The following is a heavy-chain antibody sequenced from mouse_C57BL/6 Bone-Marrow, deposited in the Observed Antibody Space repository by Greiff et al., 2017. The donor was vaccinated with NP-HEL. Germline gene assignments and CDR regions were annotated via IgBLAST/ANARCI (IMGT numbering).Heavy chain of an antibody. Sequence: VQLQQPGAELVKPGASVKVSCKASGYTFTSYWMHWVKQRPGQGLEWIGDIYPGSGSTNYNEKFKSKATLTVDTSSSTAYMQLSSLTSEDSAVYYCASPLAQAYAMDYWGQGTSVTVSS. V-gene: IGHV1-55*01. CDR2: IYPGSGST. D-gene: IGHD3-2*02. J-gene: IGHJ4*01. CDR1: GYTFTSYW. CDR3: ASPLAQAYAMDY.